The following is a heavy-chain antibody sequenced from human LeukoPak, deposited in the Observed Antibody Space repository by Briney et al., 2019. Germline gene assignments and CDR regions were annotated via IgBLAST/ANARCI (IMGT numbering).Heavy chain of an antibody. D-gene: IGHD2-21*02. CDR3: ASGVYGDYYYFDY. V-gene: IGHV4-61*08. Sequence: SETLSLTCAVSGGSISSGDYYWSWLRQPPGKGLEWIGYIYYSGSTNYNPSLKSRVTISVDTSKRQFSLKLSSVTAADTAVYYCASGVYGDYYYFDYWGQGTLVTVSS. J-gene: IGHJ4*02. CDR1: GGSISSGDYY. CDR2: IYYSGST.